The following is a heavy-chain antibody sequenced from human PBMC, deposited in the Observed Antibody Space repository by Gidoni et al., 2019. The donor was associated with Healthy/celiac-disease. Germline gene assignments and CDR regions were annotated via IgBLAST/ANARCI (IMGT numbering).Heavy chain of an antibody. Sequence: EVQLVESGGGLVQPGRSLRLSCSASGFTFADYAMHWVRQAPGKGLEWVSGISWNSGSIGYADSVKGRFTISRDNAKNSLYLQMNSLRAEDTALYYCAKATIPLPYYYYIDVWGKGTTVTVSS. CDR1: GFTFADYA. CDR3: AKATIPLPYYYYIDV. J-gene: IGHJ6*03. CDR2: ISWNSGSI. V-gene: IGHV3-9*01.